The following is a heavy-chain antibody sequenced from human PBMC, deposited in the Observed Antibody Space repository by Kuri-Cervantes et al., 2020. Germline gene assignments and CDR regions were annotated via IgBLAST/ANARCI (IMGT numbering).Heavy chain of an antibody. CDR1: GAPIISDF. CDR3: ARHVSIHEASGGGLWFDP. V-gene: IGHV4-59*08. CDR2: IYYSGTT. Sequence: SETLSLTCTVSGAPIISDFWSWIRQPPGKRLEWIAQIYYSGTTKYNPSLKSRVTISLDTSKNQFSLKLSSVTAADTAVYYCARHVSIHEASGGGLWFDPWGQGTLVTVSS. J-gene: IGHJ5*02. D-gene: IGHD3-16*01.